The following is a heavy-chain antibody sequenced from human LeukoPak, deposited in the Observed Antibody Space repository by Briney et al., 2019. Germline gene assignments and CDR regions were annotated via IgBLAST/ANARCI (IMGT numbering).Heavy chain of an antibody. J-gene: IGHJ4*03. V-gene: IGHV4-31*03. CDR2: IYYSGST. Sequence: PSETLSLTCTVSGGSISSGDYYWSCIRQHPGKDLKWIGNIYYSGSTYYNPSLKSRVTISVDTSKNPFSLKLSAVSSADTAVYYCARDGRGAAAVSRFDYWGQGTLGTVSS. CDR1: GGSISSGDYY. D-gene: IGHD6-13*01. CDR3: ARDGRGAAAVSRFDY.